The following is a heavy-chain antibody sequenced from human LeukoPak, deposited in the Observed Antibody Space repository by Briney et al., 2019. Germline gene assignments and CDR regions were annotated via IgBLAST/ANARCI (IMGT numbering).Heavy chain of an antibody. J-gene: IGHJ5*02. Sequence: SETLSLTCTVSGGSISSYYWSWIRQPPGKGLEWIGYIYYSGSTNYNPSLKSRVTISVDTSKNQFSLKLSSVTAADTAVYYCARNPYGDYFDPWGQGTLVTVSS. D-gene: IGHD4-17*01. CDR3: ARNPYGDYFDP. CDR1: GGSISSYY. CDR2: IYYSGST. V-gene: IGHV4-59*01.